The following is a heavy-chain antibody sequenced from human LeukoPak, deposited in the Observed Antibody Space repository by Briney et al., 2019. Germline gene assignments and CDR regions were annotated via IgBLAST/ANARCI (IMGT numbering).Heavy chain of an antibody. D-gene: IGHD6-19*01. J-gene: IGHJ6*02. CDR3: AREAVGSYSRGWYFYYYYGMDV. V-gene: IGHV3-9*01. CDR1: GFTFDDYA. CDR2: ISGSGGST. Sequence: GRSLRLSCAASGFTFDDYAMHWVRQAPGKGLEWVSAISGSGGSTYYADSVKGRFTISRDNAKNSLYLQMNSLRAEDTAVYYCAREAVGSYSRGWYFYYYYGMDVWGQGTTVTVSS.